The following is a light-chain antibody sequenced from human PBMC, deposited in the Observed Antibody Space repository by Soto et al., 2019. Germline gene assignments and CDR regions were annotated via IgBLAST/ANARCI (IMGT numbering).Light chain of an antibody. CDR1: SSDFGGYNY. CDR3: CSSAGTFYV. CDR2: DVS. Sequence: QTVLTQRRGVAGSSGRSLNISSTGTSSDFGGYNYVSWYQHHPGKAPKLMIYDVSERPSGVPDRFSGSKSGNTASLTISGLQAEDEADYYCCSSAGTFYVFGTGTKVTVL. J-gene: IGLJ1*01. V-gene: IGLV2-11*01.